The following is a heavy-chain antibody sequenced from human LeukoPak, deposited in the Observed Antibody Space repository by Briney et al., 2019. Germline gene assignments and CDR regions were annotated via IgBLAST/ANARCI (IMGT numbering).Heavy chain of an antibody. D-gene: IGHD3-22*01. CDR3: ARTGGSSGYYDAFDI. J-gene: IGHJ3*02. Sequence: PGGSLRLSCAPSGFTLSSYSMNWVRQAPGKGLEWVSSISSSSSYIYYADSVKGRFTISRDNAKNSVYLQMNSLRAEDTAVYYCARTGGSSGYYDAFDIWGQGTMVTVSS. V-gene: IGHV3-21*01. CDR1: GFTLSSYS. CDR2: ISSSSSYI.